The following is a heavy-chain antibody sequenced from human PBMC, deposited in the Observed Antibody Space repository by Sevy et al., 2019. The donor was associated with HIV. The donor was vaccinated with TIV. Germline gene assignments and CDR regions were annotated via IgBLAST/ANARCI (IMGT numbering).Heavy chain of an antibody. D-gene: IGHD2-2*01. V-gene: IGHV4-34*01. CDR1: GGSFSGYY. CDR3: ARHCSGTSCSHAFDI. Sequence: SETLSLTCAVYGGSFSGYYWSWIRQPPGKGLEWIGEINHSGSTNYNPSLKSRVTISVDTSKNQFSLKLSSVTAADTDVYYCARHCSGTSCSHAFDIWGQGTMVTVSS. CDR2: INHSGST. J-gene: IGHJ3*02.